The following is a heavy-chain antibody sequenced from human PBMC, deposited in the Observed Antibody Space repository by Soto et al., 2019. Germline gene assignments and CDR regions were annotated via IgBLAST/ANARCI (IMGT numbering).Heavy chain of an antibody. Sequence: GSLRLSCAASGFTFRDHWMHWVRQAPGKGLVWVSRINSDGSTTTYADSVKGRFTISRDNANSTLYLQLNSLRAEDTALYYCARGYSSGPDYWGQGTLVTVSS. D-gene: IGHD6-19*01. V-gene: IGHV3-74*01. CDR2: INSDGSTT. J-gene: IGHJ4*02. CDR3: ARGYSSGPDY. CDR1: GFTFRDHW.